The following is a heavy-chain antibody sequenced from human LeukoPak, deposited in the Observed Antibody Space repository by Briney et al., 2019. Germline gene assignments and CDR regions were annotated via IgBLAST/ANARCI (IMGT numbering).Heavy chain of an antibody. Sequence: GGSLRLSCAAWGFTFSSYGMQWVRQAPGKGLEWVAVISYDGSNKYYADSVKGRFTISRDNSKNTLYLQMNSLRAEDTAVYYSAKAEIASPYGMDVRGQGTTVTVSS. CDR3: AKAEIASPYGMDV. CDR1: GFTFSSYG. J-gene: IGHJ6*02. V-gene: IGHV3-30*18. CDR2: ISYDGSNK. D-gene: IGHD2-21*01.